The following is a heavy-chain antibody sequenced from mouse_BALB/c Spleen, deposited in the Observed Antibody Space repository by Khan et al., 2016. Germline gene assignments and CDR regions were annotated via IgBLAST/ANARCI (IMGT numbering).Heavy chain of an antibody. V-gene: IGHV14-3*02. CDR3: ASSPYDYDVGFAY. Sequence: VQLQQSGAELVKPGASVKLSCTASGCNIKDTYMHWVKQRPEQGLEWIGRIDPANGNTKYDPKFQGKATITADTSSNTAYLQLSSLTSEDTAVYYCASSPYDYDVGFAYWGQGTLVTVSA. CDR2: IDPANGNT. J-gene: IGHJ3*01. CDR1: GCNIKDTY. D-gene: IGHD2-4*01.